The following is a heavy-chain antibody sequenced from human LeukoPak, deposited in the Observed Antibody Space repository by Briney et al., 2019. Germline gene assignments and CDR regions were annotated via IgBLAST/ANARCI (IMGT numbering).Heavy chain of an antibody. D-gene: IGHD3-10*01. CDR3: ARGAYGSGGLIWFDP. Sequence: ASVKVSCKASGGTFSSYAISWVRQAPGQGLEWMGGIIPIFGTANYAQKFQGRVTITADESTSTAYMELSSLRSEDTAVYYCARGAYGSGGLIWFDPWGQGTLVTVSS. CDR1: GGTFSSYA. J-gene: IGHJ5*02. CDR2: IIPIFGTA. V-gene: IGHV1-69*13.